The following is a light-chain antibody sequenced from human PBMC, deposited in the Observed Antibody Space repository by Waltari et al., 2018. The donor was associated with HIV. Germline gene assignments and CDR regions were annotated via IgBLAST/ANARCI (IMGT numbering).Light chain of an antibody. V-gene: IGKV1-9*01. J-gene: IGKJ4*01. CDR1: QDITTH. Sequence: DIQLTQSPSFLSASVGDRVTITCQASQDITTHLDWYQQKPGKAPKLLIYDASNLERGVPSRCSGSGSKTTFSFTIRSLQPEDFATYFCQQLHSFPSTFGAGTTVKTK. CDR2: DAS. CDR3: QQLHSFPST.